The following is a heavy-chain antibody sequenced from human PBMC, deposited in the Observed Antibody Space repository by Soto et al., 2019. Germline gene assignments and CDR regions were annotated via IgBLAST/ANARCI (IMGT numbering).Heavy chain of an antibody. CDR3: ARESSGDFDY. Sequence: SETLSLTCTVSGGSISNYYWNWIRQSPGKGLEWIGYIYYIGSTNYNPSLKSRVTISVDTSKNQFSLKLSSVTAADTAVYYCARESSGDFDYWGQGTLVTVSS. CDR2: IYYIGST. D-gene: IGHD3-22*01. V-gene: IGHV4-59*01. CDR1: GGSISNYY. J-gene: IGHJ4*02.